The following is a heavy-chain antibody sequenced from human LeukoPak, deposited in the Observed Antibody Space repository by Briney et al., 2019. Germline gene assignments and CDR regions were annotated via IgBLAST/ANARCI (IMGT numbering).Heavy chain of an antibody. CDR1: GYSFSTYW. Sequence: GESLKISCKGSGYSFSTYWIGWVRQMPGKGLEWMGIIYPDDSDTRYSPSFQGQVTISADKSISTAYLQWSSLKASDTAMYYCARLQTGYCSSTSCLERYYYYYYMDVWGKGTTVTVSS. CDR2: IYPDDSDT. J-gene: IGHJ6*03. CDR3: ARLQTGYCSSTSCLERYYYYYYMDV. V-gene: IGHV5-51*01. D-gene: IGHD2-2*01.